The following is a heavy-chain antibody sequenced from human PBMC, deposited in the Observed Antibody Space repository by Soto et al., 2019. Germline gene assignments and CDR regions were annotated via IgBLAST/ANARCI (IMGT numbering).Heavy chain of an antibody. J-gene: IGHJ3*02. D-gene: IGHD1-26*01. Sequence: ASVKVSCKASGGTFSSYAISWVRQAPGQGLEWMGGIIPIFGTANYAQKFQGRVTITADESTSTAYMELSSLRSEDTAVYYCARDRFRGSYRSWNDAFDIWGQGTMVTVSS. CDR1: GGTFSSYA. CDR3: ARDRFRGSYRSWNDAFDI. V-gene: IGHV1-69*13. CDR2: IIPIFGTA.